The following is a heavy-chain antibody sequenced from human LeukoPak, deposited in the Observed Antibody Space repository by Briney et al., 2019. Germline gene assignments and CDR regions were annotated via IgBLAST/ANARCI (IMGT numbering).Heavy chain of an antibody. CDR1: GGSFSGYY. CDR3: ARRAFRQLDY. J-gene: IGHJ4*02. V-gene: IGHV4-34*01. Sequence: SETLSLTCAVYGGSFSGYYWSWIRQPPGKGLEWIGEINHSGSTNYNPSLKSRVTISVDTSKNQFSLKLSSVTAADTAVYYCARRAFRQLDYWGQGTPVTVSS. CDR2: INHSGST. D-gene: IGHD2/OR15-2a*01.